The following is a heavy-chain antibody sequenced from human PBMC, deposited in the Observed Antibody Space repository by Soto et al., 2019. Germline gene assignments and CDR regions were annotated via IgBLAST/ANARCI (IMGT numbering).Heavy chain of an antibody. D-gene: IGHD2-2*03. J-gene: IGHJ4*02. CDR3: AKEGGYCSSTSCYGRVYY. CDR2: ISGSGGST. V-gene: IGHV3-23*01. Sequence: EVQLLESGGGLVQPGGSLRLSCAASGFTFSSYAMSWVRQAPGKGLEWVSAISGSGGSTYYADSVKGRFTISRDNSKNTLYLQMNSLRAEDTAVYYGAKEGGYCSSTSCYGRVYYWGQGTLVTVSS. CDR1: GFTFSSYA.